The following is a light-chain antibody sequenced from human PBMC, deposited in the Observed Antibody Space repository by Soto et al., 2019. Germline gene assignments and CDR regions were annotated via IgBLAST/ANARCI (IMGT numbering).Light chain of an antibody. Sequence: EIVMTQSPATLSVSPGERATLSCRASQSVSYNLAWYQQKPGQAPRLVIYGASTRATGIPDRFSGSGSGTEFTLTISSLQSEDFAVYCCQQFDGSLWTFGPGTKVEIK. CDR3: QQFDGSLWT. CDR2: GAS. J-gene: IGKJ1*01. V-gene: IGKV3-15*01. CDR1: QSVSYN.